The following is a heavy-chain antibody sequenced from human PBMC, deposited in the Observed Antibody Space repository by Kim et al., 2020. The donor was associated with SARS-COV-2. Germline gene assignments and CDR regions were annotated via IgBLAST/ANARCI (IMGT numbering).Heavy chain of an antibody. V-gene: IGHV3-64D*09. Sequence: STYYADSVKGRFTISRDNSKNTLYLQMSSLRAEDTAVYYCHGGSSNWFDPWGQGTLVTVSS. CDR2: ST. J-gene: IGHJ5*02. D-gene: IGHD1-26*01. CDR3: HGGSSNWFDP.